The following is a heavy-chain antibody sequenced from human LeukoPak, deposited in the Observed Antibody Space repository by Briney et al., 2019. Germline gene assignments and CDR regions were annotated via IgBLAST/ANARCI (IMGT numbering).Heavy chain of an antibody. D-gene: IGHD5-18*01. CDR3: ARGQGYSYDYYFDY. J-gene: IGHJ4*02. Sequence: SETLSLTCTVSGGSISSYYWSWIRQPPGKGLEWIGYIYYSGSTNYNPSLKSRVTISVDTSENQFSLNLNSVTAADTAMYYCARGQGYSYDYYFDYWGQGTLVTVSS. V-gene: IGHV4-59*01. CDR2: IYYSGST. CDR1: GGSISSYY.